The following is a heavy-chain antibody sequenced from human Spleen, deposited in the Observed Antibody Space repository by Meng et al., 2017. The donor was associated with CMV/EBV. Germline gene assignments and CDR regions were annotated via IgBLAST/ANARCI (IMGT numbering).Heavy chain of an antibody. J-gene: IGHJ4*02. D-gene: IGHD3-22*01. V-gene: IGHV3-23*01. CDR1: GLTFSTYT. CDR3: VKHGLDNTGYYYYYDS. CDR2: IRSSGAVT. Sequence: GESLKISCAASGLTFSTYTMSWVRQTPGKGLEWVSSIRSSGAVTYYADSVKGRFTISRDNSKNTLYLQMNSLRAEDTAVYFCVKHGLDNTGYYYYYDSWGQGTLVTVSS.